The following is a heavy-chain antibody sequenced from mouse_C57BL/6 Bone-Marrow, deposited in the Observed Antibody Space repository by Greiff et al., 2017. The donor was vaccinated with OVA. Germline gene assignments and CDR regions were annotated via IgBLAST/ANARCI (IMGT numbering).Heavy chain of an antibody. J-gene: IGHJ4*01. D-gene: IGHD4-1*01. CDR1: GFTFSSYG. CDR3: ARLTGHYYAMDY. V-gene: IGHV5-6*01. CDR2: ISSGGSYT. Sequence: EVKLVESGGDLVKPGGSLKLSCAASGFTFSSYGMSWVRQTPDKRLEWVATISSGGSYTYYPDSVKGRFTISRDNAKNTLYLQMSSLKSEDTAMYYCARLTGHYYAMDYWGQGTSVTVSS.